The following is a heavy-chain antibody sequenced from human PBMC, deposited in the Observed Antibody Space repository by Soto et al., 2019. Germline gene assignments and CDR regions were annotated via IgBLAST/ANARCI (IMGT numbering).Heavy chain of an antibody. CDR3: AKDIRGYTYGYPFDY. CDR1: GFTFSSYA. CDR2: ISGSGGST. V-gene: IGHV3-23*01. Sequence: GGSLRLSCAASGFTFSSYAMSWVRQAPGKGLEWVSAISGSGGSTYYADSVKGRFTISRDNSKNTLYLQMNSLRAEDTAVYYCAKDIRGYTYGYPFDYWRQGTLVTVSS. D-gene: IGHD5-18*01. J-gene: IGHJ4*02.